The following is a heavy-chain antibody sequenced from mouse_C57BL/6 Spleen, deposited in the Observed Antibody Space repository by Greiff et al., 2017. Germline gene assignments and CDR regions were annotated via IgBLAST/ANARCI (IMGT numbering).Heavy chain of an antibody. J-gene: IGHJ4*01. Sequence: VQLQQSGPELVKPGASVKISCKASGYTFTDYYMNWVQQSHGKSLEWIGDINPNNGGTSYNQKFKGKATLTVDKSSSTAYMELRSLTSEDSAVYYCARRDYGYYYAMDYWGQGTSVTVSS. CDR2: INPNNGGT. CDR1: GYTFTDYY. V-gene: IGHV1-26*01. D-gene: IGHD1-1*02. CDR3: ARRDYGYYYAMDY.